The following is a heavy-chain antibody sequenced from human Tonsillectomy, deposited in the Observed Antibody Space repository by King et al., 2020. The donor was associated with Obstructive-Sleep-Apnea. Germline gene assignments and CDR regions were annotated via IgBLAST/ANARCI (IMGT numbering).Heavy chain of an antibody. D-gene: IGHD1-1*01. CDR2: FYYSGST. Sequence: QLQESGPGLVKPSETLSLTCTVSGGSISSSSSYWGWIRQPPGKRLEWIGNFYYSGSTSYNPSLASRVTISVATSKNQFSLKLTSVTAADTAVYYCARDQGYNYGLDYWGQGTLVTISS. CDR1: GGSISSSSSY. CDR3: ARDQGYNYGLDY. J-gene: IGHJ4*02. V-gene: IGHV4-39*07.